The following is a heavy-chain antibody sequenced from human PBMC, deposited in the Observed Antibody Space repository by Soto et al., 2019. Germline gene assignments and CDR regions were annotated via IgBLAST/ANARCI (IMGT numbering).Heavy chain of an antibody. V-gene: IGHV1-69*02. CDR1: GGTFSSYT. J-gene: IGHJ4*02. CDR2: IIPILGIA. D-gene: IGHD1-1*01. CDR3: AIQHDYCDY. Sequence: QVQLVQSGAEVKKPGSSVKFSCKASGGTFSSYTISWVRQAPGQGLEWMGRIIPILGIANYAQKFQGRVTITADKSTGTAYMELSSLSSEATAVYYCAIQHDYCDYWCQGTLVTVSS.